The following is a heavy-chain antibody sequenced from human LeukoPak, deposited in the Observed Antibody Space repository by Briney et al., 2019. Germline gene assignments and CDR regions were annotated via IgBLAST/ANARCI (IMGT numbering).Heavy chain of an antibody. J-gene: IGHJ5*02. Sequence: SETLSLTCTVSGGSISSYYWSWIRQPPGKGLEWIGYIYYSGSTNYNPSLKSRVTISVDTSKNQFSPKLSSVTAADTAVYYCARTLGYCSGGSCYSGWFDPWGQGTLVTVSS. D-gene: IGHD2-15*01. CDR1: GGSISSYY. V-gene: IGHV4-59*08. CDR2: IYYSGST. CDR3: ARTLGYCSGGSCYSGWFDP.